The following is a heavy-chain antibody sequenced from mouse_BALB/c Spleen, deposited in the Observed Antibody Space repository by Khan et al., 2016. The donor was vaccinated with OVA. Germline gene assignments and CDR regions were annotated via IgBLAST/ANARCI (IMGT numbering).Heavy chain of an antibody. CDR3: TRHGYVAWFTY. J-gene: IGHJ3*01. D-gene: IGHD2-2*01. Sequence: VQLQQSGPELMKPGASVKISCKASGYSFTSYYIHWIMQSHGKSLEWIGYIDPFSGGFTYNQKFKGKATLTVDKSSSTAYIYFSNLTSEDSAVYYCTRHGYVAWFTYWGQGTLVTVSA. V-gene: IGHV1-31*01. CDR2: IDPFSGGF. CDR1: GYSFTSYY.